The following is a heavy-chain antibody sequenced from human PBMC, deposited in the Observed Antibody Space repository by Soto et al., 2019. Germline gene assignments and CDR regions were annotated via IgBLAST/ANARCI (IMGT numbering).Heavy chain of an antibody. CDR1: GYTFTSYG. J-gene: IGHJ3*02. CDR3: ARDLHSGWELLLYAKEAFEI. V-gene: IGHV1-18*01. CDR2: ISAYNGNT. D-gene: IGHD1-26*01. Sequence: QVQLVQSGAEVKKPGASVKVSCKASGYTFTSYGISWVRQAPGQGLEWMGWISAYNGNTNYAQKLQGRVTMTTDTSTSTAYMELRSLTSDDTAVYYCARDLHSGWELLLYAKEAFEIWGQGTMVTVSS.